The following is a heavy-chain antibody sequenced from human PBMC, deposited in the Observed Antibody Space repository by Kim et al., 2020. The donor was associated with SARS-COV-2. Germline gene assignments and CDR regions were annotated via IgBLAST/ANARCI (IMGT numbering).Heavy chain of an antibody. CDR2: IYYSGST. J-gene: IGHJ6*02. D-gene: IGHD3-10*01. CDR3: AGYYGSGSDFYYYYGMDV. CDR1: GGSISSYY. Sequence: SETLSLTCTVSGGSISSYYWSWIRQPPGKGLEWIGYIYYSGSTNYNPSLKSRVTISVDTSKNQFSPKLSSVTAADTAVYYCAGYYGSGSDFYYYYGMDVWGQGTTVTVSS. V-gene: IGHV4-59*08.